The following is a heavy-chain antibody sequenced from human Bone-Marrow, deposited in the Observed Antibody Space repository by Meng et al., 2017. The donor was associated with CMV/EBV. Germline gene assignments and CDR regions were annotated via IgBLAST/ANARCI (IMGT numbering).Heavy chain of an antibody. J-gene: IGHJ4*02. CDR2: IYHSGST. Sequence: SETLSLTCTVSGGSISSSSYYWGWIRQPPGKGLEWIGSIYHSGSTYYNPSLKSRVAVSVDTSKNQFSLKLSSVTAADTAIYHCARVRYSTSPPRGFYFDYWGPGTLVTVSS. V-gene: IGHV4-39*07. CDR3: ARVRYSTSPPRGFYFDY. CDR1: GGSISSSSYY. D-gene: IGHD5-12*01.